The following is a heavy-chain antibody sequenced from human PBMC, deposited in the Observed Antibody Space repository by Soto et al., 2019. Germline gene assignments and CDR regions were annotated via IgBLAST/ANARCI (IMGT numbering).Heavy chain of an antibody. Sequence: QVQLVQSETEVKKPGSSVKVSCKASGGTFSSYGISWVRLVPGQGLEWMGGIRPVFDIVNYAQKFQGRVSLSADKSTSTAYMELSSLRSEDTAVYYCTRYYDILTGYFASWGQGTLVTVSS. CDR1: GGTFSSYG. CDR2: IRPVFDIV. J-gene: IGHJ4*02. CDR3: TRYYDILTGYFAS. D-gene: IGHD3-9*01. V-gene: IGHV1-69*17.